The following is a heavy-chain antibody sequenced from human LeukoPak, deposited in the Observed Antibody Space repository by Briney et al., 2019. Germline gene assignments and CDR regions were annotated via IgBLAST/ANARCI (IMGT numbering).Heavy chain of an antibody. J-gene: IGHJ3*02. CDR1: GGSISSGGYS. CDR3: ARGSITMVRGVISDAFDI. Sequence: PSETLSLTRAVSGGSISSGGYSWSWIRQPPGKGLEWIGYIYHSGSTYYNPSLKSRVTISVDRSKNQFSLKLSSVTAADTAVYYCARGSITMVRGVISDAFDIWGQGTMVTVSS. CDR2: IYHSGST. D-gene: IGHD3-10*01. V-gene: IGHV4-30-2*01.